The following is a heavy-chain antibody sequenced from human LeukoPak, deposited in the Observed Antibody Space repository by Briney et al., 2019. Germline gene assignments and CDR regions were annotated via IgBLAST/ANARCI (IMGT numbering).Heavy chain of an antibody. CDR1: GGTFSSYA. CDR2: IIPIFGTA. V-gene: IGHV1-69*13. J-gene: IGHJ6*02. Sequence: PVKVSCKASGGTFSSYAISWVRQAPGQGLEWMGGIIPIFGTANYAQKFQGRVTITADESTSTAYMELSSLRSEDTAVYYCARDAPSVVPAADYGMDVWGQGTTVTVSS. D-gene: IGHD2-2*01. CDR3: ARDAPSVVPAADYGMDV.